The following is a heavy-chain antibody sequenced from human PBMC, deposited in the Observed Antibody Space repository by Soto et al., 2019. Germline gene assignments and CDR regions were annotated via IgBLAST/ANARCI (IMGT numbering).Heavy chain of an antibody. CDR2: ISSSSSYI. D-gene: IGHD3-22*01. CDR3: ARTPAPSYDSSFDYYYGMDV. Sequence: PGGSLRLSCAASGFTFSSYSMNWVRQAPGKXLEWVSSISSSSSYIYYADSVKGRFTISRDNAKNSLYLQMNSLRAEDTAVYYCARTPAPSYDSSFDYYYGMDVWGQGTTVTVYS. V-gene: IGHV3-21*01. J-gene: IGHJ6*02. CDR1: GFTFSSYS.